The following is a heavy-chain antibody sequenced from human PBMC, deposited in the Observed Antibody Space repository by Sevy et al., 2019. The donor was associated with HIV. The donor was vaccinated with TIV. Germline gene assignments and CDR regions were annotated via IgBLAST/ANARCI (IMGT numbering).Heavy chain of an antibody. V-gene: IGHV3-49*04. D-gene: IGHD5-18*01. CDR3: TREPPAVDTAMAYYYYYGMDV. CDR2: IRSKAYGGTT. CDR1: GFTFGDYV. J-gene: IGHJ6*02. Sequence: GGSLRLSCTASGFTFGDYVMSWVRQAPGKGLEWVGFIRSKAYGGTTEYAASVKGRFTISRDDSKSIAYLQMNSLKTEDTAVYYCTREPPAVDTAMAYYYYYGMDVWGQGTTVTVSS.